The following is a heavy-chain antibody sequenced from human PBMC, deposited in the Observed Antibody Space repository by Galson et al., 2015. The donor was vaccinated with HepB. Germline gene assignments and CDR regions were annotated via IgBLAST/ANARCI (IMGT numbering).Heavy chain of an antibody. J-gene: IGHJ4*02. CDR2: IWYDGNNK. V-gene: IGHV3-33*01. Sequence: LRLSCAASGFPFSSYGMHWVRQAPGKGLEWVAVIWYDGNNKYYADSVKGRFTISRDNSKNTLYLQMNSLRAEDTAVYYCARETFDYIWGSSHLDYWGQGTLVTVSS. CDR1: GFPFSSYG. CDR3: ARETFDYIWGSSHLDY. D-gene: IGHD3-16*01.